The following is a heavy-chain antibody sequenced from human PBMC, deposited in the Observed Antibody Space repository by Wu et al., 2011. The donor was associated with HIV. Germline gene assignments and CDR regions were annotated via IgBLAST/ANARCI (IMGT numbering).Heavy chain of an antibody. CDR1: GGTFNSYA. J-gene: IGHJ6*03. V-gene: IGHV1-18*01. CDR2: ISAYNGDT. CDR3: ARGSLITRGGYYYYMDV. Sequence: QVQLVQSGAEMKKPGSSVKVSCKTSGGTFNSYAFSWVRQAPGQGLEWMGWISAYNGDTNYAQKLQGRVTMTTDTSTSTAYMELRSLRSDDTAVYYCARGSLITRGGYYYYMDVWGKGTTVTVSS. D-gene: IGHD3-10*01.